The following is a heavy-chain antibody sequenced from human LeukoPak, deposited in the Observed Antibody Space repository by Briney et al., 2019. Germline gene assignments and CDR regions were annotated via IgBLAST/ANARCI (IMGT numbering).Heavy chain of an antibody. CDR1: GFTFSSYG. CDR2: ISYDGSIQ. J-gene: IGHJ6*02. Sequence: PGGSLRLSCAASGFTFSSYGMHWVRQAPGKGLEWVAVISYDGSIQYYADSVKGRFTISRDNSKNTLYLQMHSLRAEDTAVYYCARAAHTTYVLGRYYYYAMDVWGQGTTVTVSS. D-gene: IGHD3-10*01. CDR3: ARAAHTTYVLGRYYYYAMDV. V-gene: IGHV3-30*19.